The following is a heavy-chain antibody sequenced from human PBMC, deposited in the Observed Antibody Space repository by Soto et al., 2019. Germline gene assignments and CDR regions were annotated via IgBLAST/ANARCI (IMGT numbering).Heavy chain of an antibody. Sequence: PGGSLRLSCGASGFTFSSYVMHWVRQAPGKGLEWVALIWYDGSNEYYADSVKGRFTISRDNSKNTMFLQMNTLRAEDTAVYYCARDRNPYCLAESSSTHIDVWGPGTTWTVSS. CDR3: ARDRNPYCLAESSSTHIDV. CDR1: GFTFSSYV. D-gene: IGHD2-21*01. CDR2: IWYDGSNE. J-gene: IGHJ6*02. V-gene: IGHV3-33*01.